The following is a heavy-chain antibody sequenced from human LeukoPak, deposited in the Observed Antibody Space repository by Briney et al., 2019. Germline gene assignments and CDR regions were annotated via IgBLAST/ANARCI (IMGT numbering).Heavy chain of an antibody. V-gene: IGHV3-7*01. CDR1: GFTFSGYW. CDR3: ARDPGYCGSGSYLN. Sequence: GGSLRLSCVASGFTFSGYWMTWVRQAPGKELEWVANIKQDGSEKYYVDSVKGRFTISRDNTKNSLYLQMNSLRAEDTATYYCARDPGYCGSGSYLNWGQGTLVTVSS. J-gene: IGHJ4*02. CDR2: IKQDGSEK. D-gene: IGHD3-10*01.